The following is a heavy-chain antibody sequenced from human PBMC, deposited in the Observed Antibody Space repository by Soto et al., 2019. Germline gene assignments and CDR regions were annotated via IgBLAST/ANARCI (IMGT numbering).Heavy chain of an antibody. CDR1: GFSPSGYW. Sequence: PGGSLRLSCAASGFSPSGYWMHWVRQAPGKGLVWVSRIDTYGSATKYADSVEGRFSISEDNAENTLYLQMNNLRADDTAVYYCVRVLKSIGWDNDVFDIWGQGTMVTVSS. V-gene: IGHV3-74*01. CDR2: IDTYGSAT. CDR3: VRVLKSIGWDNDVFDI. J-gene: IGHJ3*02. D-gene: IGHD6-19*01.